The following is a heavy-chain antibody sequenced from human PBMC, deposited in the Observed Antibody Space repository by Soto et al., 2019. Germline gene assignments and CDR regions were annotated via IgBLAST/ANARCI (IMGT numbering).Heavy chain of an antibody. CDR2: IIPFIRAS. Sequence: QVLLVQSGAEVKKPGSSVKVSCKTSGDTFGSYAISWVRQAPGQGLEWMGGIIPFIRASNYAQKFQGRVTITADESTTTVQMDLSSLRFEDTAVYYCARNLRYFGSGSFFRGRDVWGQGTTVTVSS. V-gene: IGHV1-69*01. D-gene: IGHD3-10*01. CDR3: ARNLRYFGSGSFFRGRDV. CDR1: GDTFGSYA. J-gene: IGHJ6*02.